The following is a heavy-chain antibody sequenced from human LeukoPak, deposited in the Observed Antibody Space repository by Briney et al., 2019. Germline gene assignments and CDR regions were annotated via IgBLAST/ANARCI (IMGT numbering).Heavy chain of an antibody. CDR3: ARDPPGLTLGSPGDY. Sequence: ASVKVSCKASGGTFTSYGIAWVRQAPGQGLQWMGWISANNGGTSYSQKLQGRVTMTTDTSTNTAYMELRSLTSDDTAVYYCARDPPGLTLGSPGDYWGQGTLVIVSS. D-gene: IGHD3-16*01. CDR2: ISANNGGT. J-gene: IGHJ4*02. CDR1: GGTFTSYG. V-gene: IGHV1-18*01.